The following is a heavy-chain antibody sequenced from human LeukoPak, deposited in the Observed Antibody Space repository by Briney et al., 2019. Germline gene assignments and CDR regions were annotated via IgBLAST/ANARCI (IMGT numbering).Heavy chain of an antibody. CDR3: AKDLITMIVVGIFDY. Sequence: GGSLRLSCAASGFTFSSYAMSWVRQAPGKGLEWVSAISGSGGSTYHADSVKGRFTISRDNSKNTLYLQMNSLRAEDTAVYYCAKDLITMIVVGIFDYWGQGTLVTVSS. V-gene: IGHV3-23*01. CDR1: GFTFSSYA. CDR2: ISGSGGST. D-gene: IGHD3-22*01. J-gene: IGHJ4*02.